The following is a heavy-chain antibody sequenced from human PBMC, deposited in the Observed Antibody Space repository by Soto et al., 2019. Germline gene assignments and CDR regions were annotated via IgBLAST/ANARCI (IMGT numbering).Heavy chain of an antibody. CDR3: ARDLAYCSTGSCYAKWGY. Sequence: QLQRQNSGPGRVRLPQTRSPPAPAPGGPIAGVDSSGVWFRQPPGKGLEWIGFIYYSGTYYNPSLKSRATISTDTSKNHFSLKLSSVTAADTAVYYCARDLAYCSTGSCYAKWGYWGQGTLVTVSS. D-gene: IGHD2-15*01. CDR2: IYYSGT. J-gene: IGHJ4*02. CDR1: GGPIAGVDSS. V-gene: IGHV4-30-4*01.